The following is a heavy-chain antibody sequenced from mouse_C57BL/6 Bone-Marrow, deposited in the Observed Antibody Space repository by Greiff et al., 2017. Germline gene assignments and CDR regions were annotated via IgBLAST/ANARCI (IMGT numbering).Heavy chain of an antibody. CDR3: ASPTMITTGYAMDY. Sequence: EVQRVESGGGLVQPGESLKLSCESNEYEFPSHDMSWVRKTPEKRLELVAAINSDGGSTYYPDTMERRFIISRDNTRNTLYRQMSILRSEDTAVYYCASPTMITTGYAMDYWGQGTSVTVSS. CDR1: EYEFPSHD. V-gene: IGHV5-2*01. D-gene: IGHD2-4*01. J-gene: IGHJ4*01. CDR2: INSDGGST.